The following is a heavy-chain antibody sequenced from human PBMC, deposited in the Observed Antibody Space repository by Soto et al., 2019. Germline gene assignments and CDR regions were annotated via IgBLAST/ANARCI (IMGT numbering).Heavy chain of an antibody. D-gene: IGHD3-3*01. CDR1: GFTFSTYG. Sequence: PGGSLRLSCATSGFTFSTYGMHRVRQAPGKGLEWVAVISYDGSDKYYADSVKGRFTISRDNSKNTLYLQMNSLRAEDTAVYYCAKEDKTYDFWSGYSNWGQGTLVAVSS. V-gene: IGHV3-30*18. J-gene: IGHJ4*02. CDR2: ISYDGSDK. CDR3: AKEDKTYDFWSGYSN.